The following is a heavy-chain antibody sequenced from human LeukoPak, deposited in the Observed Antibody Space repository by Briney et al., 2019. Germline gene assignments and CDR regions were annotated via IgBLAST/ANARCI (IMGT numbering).Heavy chain of an antibody. CDR1: GGSISSYY. Sequence: SETLSLTCTVSGGSISSYYWSWIRQPPGKGLEWIGYIYSSGSTNYNPSPKSRVTISVDTSKNQFSLKLSSVTAADTAVYYCARDSAAGTPFGYWGQGTLVTVSS. CDR3: ARDSAAGTPFGY. D-gene: IGHD6-13*01. J-gene: IGHJ4*02. CDR2: IYSSGST. V-gene: IGHV4-59*01.